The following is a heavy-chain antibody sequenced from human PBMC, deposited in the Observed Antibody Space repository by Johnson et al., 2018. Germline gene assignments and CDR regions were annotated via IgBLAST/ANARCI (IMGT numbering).Heavy chain of an antibody. V-gene: IGHV3-11*01. Sequence: QVQLVQSGGASVRPGGSLRLSCTASGFNFGNSYMSWIRQAPGKGLEWISFISSSGRTTYDADSVKGRFTRSRDNAKNALYLEMNSLRVEETAVYYCVRELYYGYNGFDAWGQGTQVIVSS. D-gene: IGHD3-16*01. CDR2: ISSSGRTT. CDR1: GFNFGNSY. J-gene: IGHJ5*02. CDR3: VRELYYGYNGFDA.